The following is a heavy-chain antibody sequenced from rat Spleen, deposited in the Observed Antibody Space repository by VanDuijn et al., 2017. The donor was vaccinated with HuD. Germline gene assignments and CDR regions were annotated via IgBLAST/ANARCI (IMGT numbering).Heavy chain of an antibody. CDR2: IWGDGST. J-gene: IGHJ2*01. Sequence: QVQLKESGPGLVQPSETLSLTCTVSGFSLTSYHVSWVRQPPGKGLEWMGVIWGDGSTAYNSALKSRLSISRDTSKSQVFLKMSSLKTEDTATYYCARDKGLGALDFWGQGVMVTVSS. CDR1: GFSLTSYH. V-gene: IGHV2-32*01. D-gene: IGHD5-1*01. CDR3: ARDKGLGALDF.